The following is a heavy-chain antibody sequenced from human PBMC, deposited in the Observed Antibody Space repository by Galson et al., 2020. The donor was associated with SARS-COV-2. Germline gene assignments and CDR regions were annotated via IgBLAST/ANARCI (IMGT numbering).Heavy chain of an antibody. Sequence: QTSETLSLTCAVSIGSMTSHYWSWIRQAPGKGLEWIGYISYDGSTTYNSSLKSRVTISIDTSKNQFSLRLTSVTAADTALYYCAKLAEGRRSYGDYWGQGTRVTVSS. D-gene: IGHD1-26*01. CDR1: IGSMTSHY. CDR3: AKLAEGRRSYGDY. V-gene: IGHV4-59*08. J-gene: IGHJ4*02. CDR2: ISYDGST.